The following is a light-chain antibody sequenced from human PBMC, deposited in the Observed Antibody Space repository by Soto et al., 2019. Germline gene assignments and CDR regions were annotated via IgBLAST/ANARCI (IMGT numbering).Light chain of an antibody. V-gene: IGLV2-14*01. CDR2: EVT. CDR3: SSYSSNSTLYV. J-gene: IGLJ1*01. CDR1: SSDVGAYNY. Sequence: QAALTQPVSVSGSPGQSITISCSGTSSDVGAYNYVSWYQQHPDKAPKLMIYEVTTRPSGVSDRFSGSKSGNTASLTISGLQAEDEADYHRSSYSSNSTLYVFGTGTKVTVL.